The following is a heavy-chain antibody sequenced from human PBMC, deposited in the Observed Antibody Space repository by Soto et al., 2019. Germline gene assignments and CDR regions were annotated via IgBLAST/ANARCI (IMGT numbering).Heavy chain of an antibody. D-gene: IGHD2-8*01. CDR2: LGGSNDDQ. CDR3: AKDGISKNGVWDYFDR. J-gene: IGHJ3*01. CDR1: GFDFSAYA. Sequence: DVHLVESGGGLVQPGGSLRLSCAASGFDFSAYAMSWVLQAPGKGLQWVSGLGGSNDDQHYADSVRGRFAVSRDNSKNTLYLQMNSLRGEDTAVYYCAKDGISKNGVWDYFDRWGQGAKVTVSS. V-gene: IGHV3-23*04.